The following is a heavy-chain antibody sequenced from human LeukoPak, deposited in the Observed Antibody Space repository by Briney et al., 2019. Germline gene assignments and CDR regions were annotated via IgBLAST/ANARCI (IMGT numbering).Heavy chain of an antibody. CDR1: GFTFSNAW. CDR2: IRSNSDGGTI. J-gene: IGHJ5*02. D-gene: IGHD3-22*01. CDR3: ATDFYDST. Sequence: GGSLRLSCATSGFTFSNAWMNWVRQAPGKGLEWVGRIRSNSDGGTIDYAAPVKGRFTLSRDDSKTTLYLQLNSLQTEDTAVYYCATDFYDSTWGQGTLVTVSS. V-gene: IGHV3-15*07.